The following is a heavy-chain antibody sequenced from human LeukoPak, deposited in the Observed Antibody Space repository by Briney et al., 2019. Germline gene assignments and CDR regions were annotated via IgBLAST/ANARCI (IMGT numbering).Heavy chain of an antibody. CDR3: ASGLNIETMGAFDI. CDR2: IRSNSSYI. J-gene: IGHJ3*02. D-gene: IGHD1/OR15-1a*01. CDR1: GFTFSSYS. Sequence: GGSLRLSCAASGFTFSSYSMNWVRQAPGKGLEWVSSIRSNSSYIYYADSVKGRFTISRDNAKNSLYLQMNSLRAEDTAVYYCASGLNIETMGAFDIWGQGTMVTVSS. V-gene: IGHV3-21*04.